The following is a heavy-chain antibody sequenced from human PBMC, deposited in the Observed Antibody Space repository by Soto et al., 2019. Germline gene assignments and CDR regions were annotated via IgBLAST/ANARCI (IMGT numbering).Heavy chain of an antibody. V-gene: IGHV1-18*01. CDR1: GYTFTNYG. J-gene: IGHJ5*02. Sequence: QVQLVQSGAEVKKPGASVKVSCKTSGYTFTNYGITWVRQAPGQGLEWMGWISAYNGNTDYAQKLQGRVSMTTDTSTTTAYMELRNLRSDDTAVYYCARGGVYCSAGSCLYNWFDPWGQGTLVTVSS. D-gene: IGHD2-15*01. CDR2: ISAYNGNT. CDR3: ARGGVYCSAGSCLYNWFDP.